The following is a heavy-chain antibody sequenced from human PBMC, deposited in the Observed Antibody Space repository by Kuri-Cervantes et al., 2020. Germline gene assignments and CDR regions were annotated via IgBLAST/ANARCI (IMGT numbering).Heavy chain of an antibody. CDR1: GSTISSYA. V-gene: IGHV3-23*01. CDR3: AKGLGPTLYSYGMDV. Sequence: GESLKISCAASGSTISSYAMSWVRQAPGKGLEWVYAISGSGGSKYYADSVKGRFTISRDNSKNTLYLQMNSLRAEDTAVYYCAKGLGPTLYSYGMDVWGQGTTVTVSS. CDR2: ISGSGGSK. J-gene: IGHJ6*02. D-gene: IGHD3-16*01.